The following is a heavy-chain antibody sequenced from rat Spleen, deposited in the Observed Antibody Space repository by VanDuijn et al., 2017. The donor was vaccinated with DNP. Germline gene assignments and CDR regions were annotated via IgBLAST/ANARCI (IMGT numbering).Heavy chain of an antibody. CDR1: GFTFSNYW. D-gene: IGHD1-12*03. CDR2: INTDGGST. J-gene: IGHJ4*01. Sequence: EVQLVETGGGLVQPGRSLKLSCVASGFTFSNYWMFWIRQVPGKGLEWVACINTDGGSTYYPDSVKGRFTISRDNAHNTLYLQMNSLRSEDAATYYCAREGDYYDGYGDALDAWGQGTSVTVSS. V-gene: IGHV5-58*01. CDR3: AREGDYYDGYGDALDA.